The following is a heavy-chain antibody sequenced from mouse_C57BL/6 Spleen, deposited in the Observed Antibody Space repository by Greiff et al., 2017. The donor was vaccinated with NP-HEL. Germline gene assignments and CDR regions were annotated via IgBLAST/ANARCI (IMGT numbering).Heavy chain of an antibody. D-gene: IGHD2-3*01. J-gene: IGHJ2*01. CDR3: ARGMGMNDYVAY. V-gene: IGHV1-50*01. Sequence: QVQLQQPGAELVKPGASVKLSCKASGYTFTSYWMRWVKQRPGQGLEWIGEIDPSDSYTNYNQKFKGKTTLTVDKSSSTAYMQLSSLASEDSAVYYCARGMGMNDYVAYWGQGTTLTVSS. CDR2: IDPSDSYT. CDR1: GYTFTSYW.